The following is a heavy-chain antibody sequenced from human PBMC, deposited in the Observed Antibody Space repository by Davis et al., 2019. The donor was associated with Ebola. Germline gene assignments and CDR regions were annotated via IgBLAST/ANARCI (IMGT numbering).Heavy chain of an antibody. Sequence: SETLSLTCTVSGGSVSSGSYYWSWIRQPPGKGLEWIGSIYYSGSTYYNPSLKSRVTISVDTSKNQFSLKLSSVTAADTAVYYCARQGSGWRNYGMDVWGQGTTVTVSS. CDR1: GGSVSSGSYY. CDR2: IYYSGST. V-gene: IGHV4-39*01. CDR3: ARQGSGWRNYGMDV. J-gene: IGHJ6*02. D-gene: IGHD6-19*01.